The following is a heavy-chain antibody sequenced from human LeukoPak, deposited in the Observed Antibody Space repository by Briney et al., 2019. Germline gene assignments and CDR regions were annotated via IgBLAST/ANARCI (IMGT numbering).Heavy chain of an antibody. D-gene: IGHD4-17*01. J-gene: IGHJ5*02. CDR1: GYTFTGYY. CDR3: ARSSTDGDWFDP. Sequence: GSVKVSRKASGYTFTGYYMHWVRQAPGQGLEWMGWINPNSGGTNYAQKFQGRVTMTRDTSISTAYMELSRLRSDDTAVYYCARSSTDGDWFDPWGQGTLVTVSS. V-gene: IGHV1-2*02. CDR2: INPNSGGT.